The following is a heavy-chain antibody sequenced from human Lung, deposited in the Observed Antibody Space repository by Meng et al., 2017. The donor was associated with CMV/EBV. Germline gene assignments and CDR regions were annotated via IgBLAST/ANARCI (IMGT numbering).Heavy chain of an antibody. V-gene: IGHV1-69*02. CDR3: AKDGGQNYYDASGLIWYFDL. CDR2: IIPTLNIA. Sequence: SVXVSXXASGGTFNRNTINWVRQAPGQGPEWMGRIIPTLNIANYAQSFEDRVTISADKSATTAYMELTNLRSEDTAIYFCAKDGGQNYYDASGLIWYFDLWGRSXLVTVSS. CDR1: GGTFNRNT. D-gene: IGHD3-22*01. J-gene: IGHJ2*01.